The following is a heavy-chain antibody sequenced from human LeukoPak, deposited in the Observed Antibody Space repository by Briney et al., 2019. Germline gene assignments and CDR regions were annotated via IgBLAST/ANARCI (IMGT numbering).Heavy chain of an antibody. CDR3: AKDNRCGGDCYPEYFQH. J-gene: IGHJ1*01. D-gene: IGHD2-21*01. CDR2: IRYDGSNK. V-gene: IGHV3-30*02. CDR1: GFTFSSYG. Sequence: RTGGSLRLSCAASGFTFSSYGMHWVRQAPGKGLEWVAFIRYDGSNKYYADSVKGRFTISRDNSKNTLYLQMNSLRAEDTAVYYCAKDNRCGGDCYPEYFQHWGQGTLVTVSS.